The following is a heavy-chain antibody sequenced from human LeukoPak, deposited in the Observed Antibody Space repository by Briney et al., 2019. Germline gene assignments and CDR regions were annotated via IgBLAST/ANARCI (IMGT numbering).Heavy chain of an antibody. Sequence: ASVKVSCKASGGTFSSYTISWVRQAPGQGLEWMGGIIPLFGTPDYAQKFQDRLTITADKSTSTAYMELSSLRSEDTAVYYCARDGYDYVWGSYRSDDYWGQGTLVTVSS. J-gene: IGHJ4*02. CDR2: IIPLFGTP. D-gene: IGHD3-16*02. CDR3: ARDGYDYVWGSYRSDDY. V-gene: IGHV1-69*06. CDR1: GGTFSSYT.